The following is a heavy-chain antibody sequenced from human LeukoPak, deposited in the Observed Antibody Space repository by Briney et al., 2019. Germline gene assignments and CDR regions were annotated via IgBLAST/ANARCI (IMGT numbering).Heavy chain of an antibody. CDR2: INHSGST. CDR1: GGSISSSSYY. D-gene: IGHD1-7*01. V-gene: IGHV4-39*07. CDR3: AREGANWNYARHNWFDP. J-gene: IGHJ5*02. Sequence: SETLSLTCTVSGGSISSSSYYWGWIRQPPGKGLEWIGEINHSGSTNYNPSLKSRVTISVDTSKNQFSLKLSSATAADTAVYYCAREGANWNYARHNWFDPWGQGTLVTVSS.